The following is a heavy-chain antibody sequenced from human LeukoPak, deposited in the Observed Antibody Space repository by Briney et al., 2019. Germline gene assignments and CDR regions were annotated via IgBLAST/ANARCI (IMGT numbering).Heavy chain of an antibody. CDR1: GDSISSGNYY. D-gene: IGHD6-13*01. Sequence: PSQTLSLTCTVSGDSISSGNYYWSWIRQPAGKGLEWIGRIWADGAPTYRPSLKSRVTISVDTSKNQFSLKLSSVTAADTAVYYCARARRSRYSSSWYWFDPWGQGTLVTVSS. CDR3: ARARRSRYSSSWYWFDP. CDR2: IWADGAP. J-gene: IGHJ5*02. V-gene: IGHV4-61*02.